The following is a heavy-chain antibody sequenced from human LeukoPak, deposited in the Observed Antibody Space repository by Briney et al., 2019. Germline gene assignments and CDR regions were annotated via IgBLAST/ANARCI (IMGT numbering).Heavy chain of an antibody. D-gene: IGHD3-16*01. CDR3: ARMTFGGMDF. CDR2: TRSKVNNHTT. J-gene: IGHJ6*04. Sequence: PGGSLRLSCAASGITLSDQYMDWVGQTPGKELEGVGRTRSKVNNHTTEYAASVKGRFTISRDDSNNSLYLQMNSLKTEDTAVYYCARMTFGGMDFWGKGTTVTVSS. V-gene: IGHV3-72*01. CDR1: GITLSDQY.